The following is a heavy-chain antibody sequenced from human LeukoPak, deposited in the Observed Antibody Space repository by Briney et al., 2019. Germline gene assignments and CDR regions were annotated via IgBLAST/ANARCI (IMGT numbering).Heavy chain of an antibody. CDR1: GYSFTSYW. CDR3: ARRTTGTTKMYPTYYYYMDV. D-gene: IGHD1-1*01. V-gene: IGHV5-51*01. Sequence: GESLKISCKGSGYSFTSYWIGWVRQMPGKGLEWMGIIYPGDSDTRYSPSFQGQVTISADKSISTAYLQWSSLKASDTAMYYCARRTTGTTKMYPTYYYYMDVWGKGTTVTVSS. CDR2: IYPGDSDT. J-gene: IGHJ6*03.